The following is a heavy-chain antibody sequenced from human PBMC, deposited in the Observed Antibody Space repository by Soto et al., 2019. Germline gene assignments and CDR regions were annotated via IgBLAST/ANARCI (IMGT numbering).Heavy chain of an antibody. CDR1: GGSISSGDYY. J-gene: IGHJ4*02. Sequence: SETLSLTCTVSGGSISSGDYYWSWIRQPPGKGLEWIGYIYYSGSTYYNPSLKSRVTISVDTSKNQFSLELSSVTAADTAVYYCARWAAYYFDYWGQGTLVTVSS. D-gene: IGHD6-25*01. V-gene: IGHV4-30-4*01. CDR3: ARWAAYYFDY. CDR2: IYYSGST.